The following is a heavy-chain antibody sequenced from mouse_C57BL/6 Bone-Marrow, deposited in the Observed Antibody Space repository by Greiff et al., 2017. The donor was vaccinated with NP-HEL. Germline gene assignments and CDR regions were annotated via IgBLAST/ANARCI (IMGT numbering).Heavy chain of an antibody. V-gene: IGHV1-75*01. Sequence: QVQLQQSGPELVKPGASVKISCKASGYTFTDYYINWVKQRPGQGLEWIGWIFPGSGSTYYNEKFKGKATLTVDKSSSTAYMELRSLTSEDSAVYYCTRNYYSNYVAMDYWGQGTSVTVSS. CDR1: GYTFTDYY. CDR2: IFPGSGST. CDR3: TRNYYSNYVAMDY. J-gene: IGHJ4*01. D-gene: IGHD2-5*01.